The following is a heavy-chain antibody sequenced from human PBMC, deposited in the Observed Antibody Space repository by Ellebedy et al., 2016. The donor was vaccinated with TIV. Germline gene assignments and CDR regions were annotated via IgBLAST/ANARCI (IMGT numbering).Heavy chain of an antibody. CDR2: INHSGST. J-gene: IGHJ1*01. CDR1: GFTFSSYW. V-gene: IGHV4-34*01. D-gene: IGHD3-10*01. Sequence: SXAASGFTFSSYWMSWVRQAPGKGLEWIGEINHSGSTNYNPSLKSRVTISVDTSKNQFSLKLTSVTAADTAVYYCAREGYYGAGSYPLQHWGRGTLVTVSS. CDR3: AREGYYGAGSYPLQH.